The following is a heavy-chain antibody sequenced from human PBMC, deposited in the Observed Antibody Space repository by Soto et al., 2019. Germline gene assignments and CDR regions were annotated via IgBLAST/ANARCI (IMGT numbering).Heavy chain of an antibody. CDR2: IIPIFGTA. CDR1: GGTFSSYA. V-gene: IGHV1-69*13. J-gene: IGHJ5*02. D-gene: IGHD3-3*01. Sequence: SVKVSCKASGGTFSSYAISWVRQAPGQGLEWMGGIIPIFGTANYAQKFQGRVTITADESTSTAYMELSSLRSEDTAVYYCARGGSRGAIFGVVGQNWFDPWGQGTRVTVS. CDR3: ARGGSRGAIFGVVGQNWFDP.